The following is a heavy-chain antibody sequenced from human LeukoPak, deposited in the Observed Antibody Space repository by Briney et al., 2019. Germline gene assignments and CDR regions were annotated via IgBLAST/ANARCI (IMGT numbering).Heavy chain of an antibody. Sequence: GASVKVSCKASGYTFTSYAMHWVRQAPGQRLEWMGWINAGNGNTKYSQKFQGRVTITRDTSASTAYMELSSLRSEDTAVCYCARPRITMVRGVIPLGTWGQGTLVTVSS. CDR3: ARPRITMVRGVIPLGT. CDR1: GYTFTSYA. D-gene: IGHD3-10*01. CDR2: INAGNGNT. V-gene: IGHV1-3*01. J-gene: IGHJ5*02.